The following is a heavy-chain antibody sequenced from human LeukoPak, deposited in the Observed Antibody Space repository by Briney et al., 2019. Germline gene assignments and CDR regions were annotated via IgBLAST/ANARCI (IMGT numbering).Heavy chain of an antibody. CDR1: GFTFSDYY. D-gene: IGHD2-2*01. CDR3: ARDRLYCSSTSCYWSAFDI. CDR2: ISSSGSTI. V-gene: IGHV3-11*04. Sequence: GGSLRLSCAASGFTFSDYYMSWIRQAPGKGLEWVSYISSSGSTIYYADSVKGRFTISRDNAKNSLYLKMNSLRAEDTAVYYCARDRLYCSSTSCYWSAFDIWGQGTMVTVSS. J-gene: IGHJ3*02.